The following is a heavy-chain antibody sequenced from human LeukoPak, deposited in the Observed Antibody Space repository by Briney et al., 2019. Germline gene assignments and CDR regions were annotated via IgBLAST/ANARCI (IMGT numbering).Heavy chain of an antibody. CDR2: IYPGDSDT. J-gene: IGHJ4*02. CDR1: DYSFANYW. CDR3: ARREQYFDFDY. D-gene: IGHD3-9*01. V-gene: IGHV5-51*01. Sequence: GESLKISCRASDYSFANYWIAWVRQMPGKGLEWMGIIYPGDSDTRYSPSFQGQVTISADKSISTAYLQWSSLKASDTAMYYCARREQYFDFDYWGQGALVTVSS.